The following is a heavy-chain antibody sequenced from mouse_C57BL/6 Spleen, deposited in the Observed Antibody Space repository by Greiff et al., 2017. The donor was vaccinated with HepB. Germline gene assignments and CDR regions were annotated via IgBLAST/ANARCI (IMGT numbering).Heavy chain of an antibody. V-gene: IGHV1-15*01. CDR1: GYTFTDYE. CDR2: IDPETGGT. CDR3: TRGLRRDYYAMDY. D-gene: IGHD2-4*01. Sequence: VKLVESGAELVRPGASVTLSCKASGYTFTDYEMHWVKQTPVHGLEWIGAIDPETGGTAYNQKFKGKAILTADKSSSTAYMELRSLTSEDSAVYYCTRGLRRDYYAMDYWGQGTSVTVSS. J-gene: IGHJ4*01.